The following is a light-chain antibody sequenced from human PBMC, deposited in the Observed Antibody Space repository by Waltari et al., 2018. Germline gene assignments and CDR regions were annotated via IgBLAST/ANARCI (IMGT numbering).Light chain of an antibody. CDR1: QSISSW. Sequence: DIQMTQSPSSLSASVGDTVTITCRASQSISSWLDWYQQKPGKAPNLLIYKASSLQSGVPSSCSGSGSGTEFTLTISSRQPEDFATYYCLQYSSSPYSFGQGTKVEIK. J-gene: IGKJ2*03. CDR3: LQYSSSPYS. CDR2: KAS. V-gene: IGKV1-12*01.